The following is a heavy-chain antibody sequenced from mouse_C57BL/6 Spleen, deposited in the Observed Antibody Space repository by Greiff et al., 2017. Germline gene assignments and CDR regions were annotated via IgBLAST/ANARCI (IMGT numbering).Heavy chain of an antibody. CDR2: IIYDGSST. CDR3: ASDGLRHGFAY. D-gene: IGHD3-2*02. J-gene: IGHJ3*01. V-gene: IGHV5-16*01. CDR1: GFTFSDYY. Sequence: EVHLVESEGGLVKPGSSLKLSCTASGFTFSDYYMSWFRQVPEKGLEWVANIIYDGSSTYYLDSLKSRFTISRDNAKNLLYLQMSSLKSEDTATYYCASDGLRHGFAYWGQGTLVTVSA.